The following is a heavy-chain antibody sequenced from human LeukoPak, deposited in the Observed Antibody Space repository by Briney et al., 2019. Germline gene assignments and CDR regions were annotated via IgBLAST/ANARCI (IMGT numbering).Heavy chain of an antibody. CDR2: IYSGGST. J-gene: IGHJ4*02. D-gene: IGHD5-18*01. V-gene: IGHV3-53*01. Sequence: GGSLRLSCAASVFTVSSNYMSWVRQAPGKGLEWVSVIYSGGSTYYADSVKGRFTISRDNSKNTLYLQMNSLRAEDTAVYYCARGTAPSYWGQGTLVTVSS. CDR3: ARGTAPSY. CDR1: VFTVSSNY.